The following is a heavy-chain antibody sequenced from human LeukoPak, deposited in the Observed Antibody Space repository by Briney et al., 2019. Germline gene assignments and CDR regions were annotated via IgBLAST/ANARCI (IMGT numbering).Heavy chain of an antibody. J-gene: IGHJ3*02. CDR2: IYYSGST. V-gene: IGHV4-59*01. CDR3: ARSPRYYDSSNLDI. D-gene: IGHD3-22*01. Sequence: SETLSLTCTVSGGSISSYYWSWIRQPPGKGLEWMGYIYYSGSTTYNPSLKSRGTISVDTSTNQFSLKLSSVTAADTAVYYCARSPRYYDSSNLDIWGQGTMVTVSS. CDR1: GGSISSYY.